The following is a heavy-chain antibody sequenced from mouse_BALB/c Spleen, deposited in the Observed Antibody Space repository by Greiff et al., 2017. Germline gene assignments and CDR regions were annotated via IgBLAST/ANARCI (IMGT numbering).Heavy chain of an antibody. Sequence: EVHLVESGGGLVQPGGSLRLSCASSGFTFTDYYMSWVRQPPGKALEWLGVIRNTANGYTTEYSASVKGRFTITRDDSQSILYLQMNTLRAKDRATYYCARDKEGNYYFDYWGQGTTLTVSS. CDR1: GFTFTDYY. J-gene: IGHJ2*01. CDR3: ARDKEGNYYFDY. CDR2: IRNTANGYTT. V-gene: IGHV7-3*02. D-gene: IGHD2-1*01.